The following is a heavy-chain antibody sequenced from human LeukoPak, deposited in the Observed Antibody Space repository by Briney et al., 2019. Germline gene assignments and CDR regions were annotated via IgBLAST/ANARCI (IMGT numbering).Heavy chain of an antibody. CDR2: IIPIFGTA. CDR1: GGTFSSYA. J-gene: IGHJ4*02. D-gene: IGHD6-13*01. Sequence: GASVKVSCKASGGTFSSYAISWVRQAPGQGLEWMGGIIPIFGTANYAQKFQGRVTITADESTSTAYMELSSLRSEDTAVYYCARDTRNSSSWFYYFYYWGQGTLVTVSS. CDR3: ARDTRNSSSWFYYFYY. V-gene: IGHV1-69*13.